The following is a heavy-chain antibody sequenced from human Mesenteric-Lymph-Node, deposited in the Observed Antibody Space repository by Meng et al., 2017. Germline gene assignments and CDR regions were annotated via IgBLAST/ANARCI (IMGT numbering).Heavy chain of an antibody. CDR2: VYYSGST. J-gene: IGHJ4*02. Sequence: GSLRLSCTVSGGSISSYYWNWIRQPPGKGLEWMGYVYYSGSTNYNPSLKSRITISVDTSKNQYSLNLGSVTAADTAVYYCTRGPPADFWGPGTRVTCSS. CDR1: GGSISSYY. V-gene: IGHV4-59*01. CDR3: TRGPPADF.